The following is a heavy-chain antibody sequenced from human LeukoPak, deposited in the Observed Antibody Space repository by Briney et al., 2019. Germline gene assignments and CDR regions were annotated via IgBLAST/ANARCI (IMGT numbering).Heavy chain of an antibody. Sequence: SETLSLTCTVSGGSISSYYWSWIRQPPGKGLEWIGYIYYSGSTNYNPSLKSRVTISVDTSKNQFSLKLSSVTVADTAVYYCARGYSSSWYELVDYWGQGTLVTVSS. J-gene: IGHJ4*02. CDR2: IYYSGST. CDR3: ARGYSSSWYELVDY. D-gene: IGHD6-13*01. V-gene: IGHV4-59*01. CDR1: GGSISSYY.